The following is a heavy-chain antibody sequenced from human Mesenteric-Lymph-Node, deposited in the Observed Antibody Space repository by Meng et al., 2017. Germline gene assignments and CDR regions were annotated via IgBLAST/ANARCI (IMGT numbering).Heavy chain of an antibody. Sequence: GESLKISCAASGFSVSTNYMSWVRQAPGKGLEWVSIIYRDGSTYYADSVKGRFTISRDNSKNTLYLQMNSLRAEDTAVYYCARDREDYGDYGENWFDTWGQGTLVTVSS. J-gene: IGHJ5*02. CDR1: GFSVSTNY. CDR2: IYRDGST. CDR3: ARDREDYGDYGENWFDT. V-gene: IGHV3-66*02. D-gene: IGHD4-17*01.